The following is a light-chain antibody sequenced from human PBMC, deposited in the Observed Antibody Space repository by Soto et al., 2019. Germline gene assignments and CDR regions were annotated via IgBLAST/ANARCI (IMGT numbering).Light chain of an antibody. CDR3: QQYDNLP. V-gene: IGKV1-33*01. J-gene: IGKJ4*01. Sequence: DIQMTQSPSSLSASVGDRVSSTCQASQDISNYLNGYQQKPGKAPKLLIYDASNLETGVPSRFSGSGYGTDFTFTISSLQTEDIATYYCQQYDNLPFGGGTKVEIK. CDR1: QDISNY. CDR2: DAS.